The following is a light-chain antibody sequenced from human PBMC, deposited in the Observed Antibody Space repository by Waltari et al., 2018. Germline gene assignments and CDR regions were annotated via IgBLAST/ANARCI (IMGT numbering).Light chain of an antibody. V-gene: IGLV2-14*02. CDR3: SSDTTSRTLV. Sequence: QSALTQPASVSGSPGQSITISCTGTSSDVGSYNLVSWYQQHPGKAPKLMIYEVTNRPSGVSNRVSGSKSGNTASLTISGLQNEDESDYYCSSDTTSRTLVFGGGTRLTVL. CDR2: EVT. CDR1: SSDVGSYNL. J-gene: IGLJ2*01.